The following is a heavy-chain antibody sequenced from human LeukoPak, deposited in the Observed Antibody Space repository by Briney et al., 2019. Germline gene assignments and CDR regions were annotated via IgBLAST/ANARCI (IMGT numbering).Heavy chain of an antibody. J-gene: IGHJ4*02. D-gene: IGHD2-21*02. CDR3: ATGGDIVVVTAPDFDY. Sequence: ASVKVSCNVSGYTLTELSMHWVRQAPGKGLEWMGGFDPEDGETIYAQKFQGRVTMTEDTSTDTAYMELSSLRSEDTAVYYCATGGDIVVVTAPDFDYWGQGTLVTVSS. CDR1: GYTLTELS. V-gene: IGHV1-24*01. CDR2: FDPEDGET.